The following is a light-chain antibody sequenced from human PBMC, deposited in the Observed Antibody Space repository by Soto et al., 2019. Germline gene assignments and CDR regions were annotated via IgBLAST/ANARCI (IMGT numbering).Light chain of an antibody. V-gene: IGKV3-20*01. CDR2: ATS. Sequence: EVVLTQSPGTLSLSPGERVTLSCRASQSISSIYLAWYQQKPGQAPRLLIYATSSRATGIPDRFSGSGSGTDFTLTISSLEPEDFPVYYFQHYGHRNSPCYSFGQGTRLDIK. J-gene: IGKJ2*03. CDR3: QHYGHRNSPCYS. CDR1: QSISSIY.